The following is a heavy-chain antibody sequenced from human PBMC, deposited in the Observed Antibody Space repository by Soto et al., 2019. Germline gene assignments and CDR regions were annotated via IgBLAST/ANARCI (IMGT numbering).Heavy chain of an antibody. J-gene: IGHJ4*02. CDR3: AKVDPYYFDY. CDR2: ISGSGGST. V-gene: IGHV3-23*01. CDR1: GFNFNNYA. Sequence: PGGSLRLSCTASGFNFNNYAIHWVRHAPGKGLEWVSTISGSGGSTYYADSVKGRFTISRDNSKNTLYLQMNSLRAEDTAVYYCAKVDPYYFDYWGQGTLVTVSS.